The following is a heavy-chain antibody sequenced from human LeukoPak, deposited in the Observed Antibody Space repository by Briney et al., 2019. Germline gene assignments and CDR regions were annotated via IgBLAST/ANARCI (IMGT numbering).Heavy chain of an antibody. J-gene: IGHJ6*03. Sequence: SETLSLTCTVSGGSISSYYWSWIRQPAGKGLEWIRRIYTSGSTNYNPSLKSRVTMSVDTSKNQFSLKLSSVTAADTAVYYCARLRGQWLAPYYYYYMDVWGKGTTVTVSS. CDR1: GGSISSYY. CDR2: IYTSGST. CDR3: ARLRGQWLAPYYYYYMDV. D-gene: IGHD6-19*01. V-gene: IGHV4-4*07.